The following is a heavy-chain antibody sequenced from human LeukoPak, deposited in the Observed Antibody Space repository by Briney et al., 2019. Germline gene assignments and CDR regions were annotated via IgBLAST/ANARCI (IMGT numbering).Heavy chain of an antibody. V-gene: IGHV3-20*04. CDR1: GFSFDDYG. CDR2: INWNGDST. Sequence: WSGGSLRLSCAASGFSFDDYGLTWVRQAPGKGLEWVSGINWNGDSTDYADSVKGRFTISRDNAKNSLYLQMNSLRAEDTALYYCVRDLRVVITGSFDSWGQGTLVTVSS. D-gene: IGHD3-22*01. CDR3: VRDLRVVITGSFDS. J-gene: IGHJ4*02.